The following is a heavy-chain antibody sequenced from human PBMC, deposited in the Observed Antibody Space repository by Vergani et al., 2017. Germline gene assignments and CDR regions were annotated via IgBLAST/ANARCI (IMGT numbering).Heavy chain of an antibody. Sequence: EVQLVESGGGLVKPGGSLRLSCAASGFTFSNAWMSWVRQAPGKGLEWVGRIKSKTDGGTTDYAAPVKGRFTISRENAKNSLYLQMNSLRAGDTAVYYCARSKDAFDIWGQGTMVTVSS. CDR2: IKSKTDGGTT. J-gene: IGHJ3*02. CDR3: ARSKDAFDI. V-gene: IGHV3-15*01. CDR1: GFTFSNAW.